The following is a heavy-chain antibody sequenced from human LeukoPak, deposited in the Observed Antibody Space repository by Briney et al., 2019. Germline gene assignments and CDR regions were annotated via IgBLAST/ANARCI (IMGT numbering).Heavy chain of an antibody. J-gene: IGHJ4*02. V-gene: IGHV1-2*02. Sequence: ASVKVSCKASGYTFTGYYMHWVRQAPGQGLEWMGWINPNSGGTNYAQKFQGRVTMTRDTSISTAYMELSRLRSDDTAVYYCARDLEWEPAYYFDCWGQGTLVTVSS. CDR1: GYTFTGYY. CDR3: ARDLEWEPAYYFDC. CDR2: INPNSGGT. D-gene: IGHD1-26*01.